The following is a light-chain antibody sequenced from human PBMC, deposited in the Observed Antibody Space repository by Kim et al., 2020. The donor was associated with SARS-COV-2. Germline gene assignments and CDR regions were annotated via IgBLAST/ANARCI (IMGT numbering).Light chain of an antibody. CDR2: EAS. CDR3: QQTHSFPLT. V-gene: IGKV1D-12*01. Sequence: DIQMTQSPSSVSASVGDRVTITCRASQDISSWLAWYQQKPGKAPKVLIYEASNLQSGVPSRFSGSGSGTDFTLTINSLQPEDFATYYCQQTHSFPLTFGGGTKLEI. CDR1: QDISSW. J-gene: IGKJ4*01.